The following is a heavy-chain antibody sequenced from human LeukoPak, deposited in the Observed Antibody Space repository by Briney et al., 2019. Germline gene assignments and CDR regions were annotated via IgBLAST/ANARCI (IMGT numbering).Heavy chain of an antibody. V-gene: IGHV4-59*01. J-gene: IGHJ4*02. Sequence: SETLSLTCTVSGGSISSYYWSWIRQPPGKGLEWIGYIYYSGSTNYNPSLKSRVTISVDTSKNQFSLKLSSVTAADTAVYYCARGDYFDYWGQGTLVTVSS. CDR3: ARGDYFDY. CDR2: IYYSGST. CDR1: GGSISSYY.